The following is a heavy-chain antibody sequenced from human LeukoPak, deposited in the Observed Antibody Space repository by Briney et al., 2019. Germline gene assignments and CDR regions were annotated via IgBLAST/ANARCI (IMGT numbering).Heavy chain of an antibody. Sequence: ASVKVFCKASGYTFTSYYMHWVRQAPGQGLEWMGILNPSGGRTSYAQKFQGRVTMTRDTSTSTVYMELSSLRSDDTAVYYCARGGTVLRPNSPYDYWGQGTLVTVSS. CDR3: ARGGTVLRPNSPYDY. D-gene: IGHD4-17*01. J-gene: IGHJ4*02. CDR1: GYTFTSYY. V-gene: IGHV1-46*01. CDR2: LNPSGGRT.